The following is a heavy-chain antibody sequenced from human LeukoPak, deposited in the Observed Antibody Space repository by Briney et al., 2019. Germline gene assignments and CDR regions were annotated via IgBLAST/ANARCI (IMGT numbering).Heavy chain of an antibody. CDR2: FDPEDGKT. D-gene: IGHD4-11*01. Sequence: GASLKVSCKVSGYTLIESSMHWVRQAPGKGLEWMGGFDPEDGKTIYAQKFQGRVTMTEDTSTDTFYMEVSSLTSEDTAVYYCAAALMSVTTILTRFDYWGQRTLVTVSS. CDR3: AAALMSVTTILTRFDY. CDR1: GYTLIESS. J-gene: IGHJ4*02. V-gene: IGHV1-24*01.